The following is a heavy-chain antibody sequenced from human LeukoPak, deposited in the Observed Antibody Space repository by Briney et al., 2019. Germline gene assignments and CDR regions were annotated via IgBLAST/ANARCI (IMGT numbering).Heavy chain of an antibody. D-gene: IGHD6-13*01. V-gene: IGHV3-33*01. J-gene: IGHJ4*02. CDR2: IWYDVSNK. Sequence: VGSLRLSCAASGFTFSSYGMHWVRQAPGKGLEWVAVIWYDVSNKYYADSVKGRFTISRDNSKDTLYLQMNSLRAEDTAVYSCARDLGSSSLYYFDYWGQGTLVTVSS. CDR3: ARDLGSSSLYYFDY. CDR1: GFTFSSYG.